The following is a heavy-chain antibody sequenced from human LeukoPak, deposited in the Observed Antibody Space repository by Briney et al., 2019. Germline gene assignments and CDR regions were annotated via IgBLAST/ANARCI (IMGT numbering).Heavy chain of an antibody. V-gene: IGHV3-21*01. Sequence: KPGGSLRLSCAASGFSFSSYTMNWVRQAPGKGLEWVSSIRSSSSYIYHPASLKGRFTISRYNTNNSLYLRMNIPRPEETSVYYCARDPQGYSNSWFDYWGQGTLVTVSS. CDR2: IRSSSSYI. D-gene: IGHD6-13*01. CDR3: ARDPQGYSNSWFDY. CDR1: GFSFSSYT. J-gene: IGHJ4*02.